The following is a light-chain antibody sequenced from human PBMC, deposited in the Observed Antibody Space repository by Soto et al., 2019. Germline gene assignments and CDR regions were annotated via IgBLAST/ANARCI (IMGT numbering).Light chain of an antibody. J-gene: IGKJ5*01. V-gene: IGKV1-39*01. Sequence: DIQLTQSPSSLSTSVGDRVTITCRSSQRISIYLNWYRQQPGKAPELLIYEATTLQSGVPSRFGGSGSATDFTLTISSLQPEDFATYYCQQSFSAPTFGPGTRLDIK. CDR3: QQSFSAPT. CDR2: EAT. CDR1: QRISIY.